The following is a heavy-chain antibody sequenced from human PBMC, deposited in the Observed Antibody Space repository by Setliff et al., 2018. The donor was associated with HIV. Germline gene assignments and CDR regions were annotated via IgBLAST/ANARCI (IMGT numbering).Heavy chain of an antibody. CDR3: ARDQGNYVPLGYYYGMDV. D-gene: IGHD1-7*01. CDR2: ITISSGYI. Sequence: GGSLRLSCAASGFTVSSNYMSWVRQAPGMGLEWVSSITISSGYIYYADSVKGRFTISRDNAKSSLYLQMNSLRAEDTAVYYCARDQGNYVPLGYYYGMDVWGQGTTVTVSS. J-gene: IGHJ6*02. CDR1: GFTVSSNY. V-gene: IGHV3-21*01.